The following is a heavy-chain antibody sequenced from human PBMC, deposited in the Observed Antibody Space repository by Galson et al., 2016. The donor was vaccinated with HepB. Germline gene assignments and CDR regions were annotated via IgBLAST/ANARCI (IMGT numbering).Heavy chain of an antibody. J-gene: IGHJ3*02. CDR3: ANSYGDYTLDVFDI. D-gene: IGHD4-17*01. CDR2: IGDSGGST. Sequence: SLRLSCAASGFTFSSYAMSWVRQAPGKGLEWVSGIGDSGGSTHYADSVKGRFTISRDNSKNTLYLQMTSLRVEDTAVYYCANSYGDYTLDVFDIWGQGTMVTVST. V-gene: IGHV3-23*01. CDR1: GFTFSSYA.